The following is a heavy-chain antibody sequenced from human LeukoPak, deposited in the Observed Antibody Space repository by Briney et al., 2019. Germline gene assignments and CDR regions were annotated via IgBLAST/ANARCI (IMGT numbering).Heavy chain of an antibody. V-gene: IGHV3-30*01. CDR3: ARDPDPYSSSMDY. CDR2: ISYDGSNK. Sequence: GRSLRLSCAASGFTFSSYAMHWVRQAPGKGLEWVAVISYDGSNKYYADSVKGRFTISRDNSKNTLYLQMNGLRAEDTAVYYCARDPDPYSSSMDYWGQGTLVTVSS. CDR1: GFTFSSYA. D-gene: IGHD6-6*01. J-gene: IGHJ4*02.